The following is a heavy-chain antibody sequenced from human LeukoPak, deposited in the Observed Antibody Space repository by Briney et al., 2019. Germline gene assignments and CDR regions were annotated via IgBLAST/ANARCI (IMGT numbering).Heavy chain of an antibody. J-gene: IGHJ4*02. CDR3: ARAGDFSFKD. CDR2: ISSTSSTI. V-gene: IGHV3-48*01. Sequence: GGSLRLSCSASGFSFSIYSMSWVRQAPGKGLEWVSYISSTSSTISYADSVKGRFTISRDNAENSLYLQMNSLRAEDTAVYYCARAGDFSFKDWGQGTLVTVSS. D-gene: IGHD3-3*01. CDR1: GFSFSIYS.